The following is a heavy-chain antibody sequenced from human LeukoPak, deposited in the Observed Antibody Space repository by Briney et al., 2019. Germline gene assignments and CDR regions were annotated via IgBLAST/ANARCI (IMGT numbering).Heavy chain of an antibody. D-gene: IGHD1-26*01. V-gene: IGHV1-2*04. Sequence: GASVKVSCKASGYTFTGYYMHWVRQAPGQGLEWMGWINPNSGGTNYAQKFQGWVTMTTDTSTSTAYMELRSLRSDDTAVYYCARDPGHIGSYLVADYWGQGTLVTVSS. CDR1: GYTFTGYY. CDR2: INPNSGGT. CDR3: ARDPGHIGSYLVADY. J-gene: IGHJ4*02.